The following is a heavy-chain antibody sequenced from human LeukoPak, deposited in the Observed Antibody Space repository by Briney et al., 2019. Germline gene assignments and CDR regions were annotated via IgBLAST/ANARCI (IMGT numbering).Heavy chain of an antibody. V-gene: IGHV4-59*08. CDR3: ARLTVVVPSFGVDV. CDR1: DAPMKYYY. D-gene: IGHD2-15*01. Sequence: SETLSLTCTVSDAPMKYYYWAWIRQPPGKGLEWIASIYYSGSGNTNYNPSLKSRVTISVDVPKKQFSLKLGSVTAADTAMYYCARLTVVVPSFGVDVWGPGTTVTVSS. CDR2: IYYSGSGNT. J-gene: IGHJ6*02.